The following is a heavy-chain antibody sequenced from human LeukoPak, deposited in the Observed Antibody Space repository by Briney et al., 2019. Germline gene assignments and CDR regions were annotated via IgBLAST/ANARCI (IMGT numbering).Heavy chain of an antibody. CDR2: IYHSGST. CDR1: GGSISSGGYY. Sequence: KPSETLSLICTVSGGSISSGGYYWSWIRQPPGKGLEWIGYIYHSGSTYYNLSLKSRVTISVDRSKNQFSLKLSSVTAADTAVYYCARFSTDFDYWGQGTLVTVSS. V-gene: IGHV4-30-2*01. J-gene: IGHJ4*02. CDR3: ARFSTDFDY.